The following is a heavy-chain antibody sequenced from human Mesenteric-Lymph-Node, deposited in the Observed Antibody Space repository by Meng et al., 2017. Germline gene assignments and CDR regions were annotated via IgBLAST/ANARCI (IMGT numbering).Heavy chain of an antibody. CDR1: GYTFTDYY. J-gene: IGHJ4*02. CDR3: ARVGEMATMIDY. V-gene: IGHV1-2*06. Sequence: ASVKVSCKASGYTFTDYYMHWVRQAPGQGLEWMGRINLNSGGTNYAQKLQGRVTMTRDTSIRTAYMELSRLRSDDTAVYYCARVGEMATMIDYWGQGTLVTVSS. D-gene: IGHD5-24*01. CDR2: INLNSGGT.